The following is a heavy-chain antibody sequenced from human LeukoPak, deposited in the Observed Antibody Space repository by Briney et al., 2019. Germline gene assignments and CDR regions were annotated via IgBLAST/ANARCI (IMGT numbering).Heavy chain of an antibody. Sequence: GSLRLSCAASGFTFSSYWMHWVRQAPGKGLVWVSRINSDGSSTSYADSVKGRFTISRDNAKNTLYLQMNSLRAEDTAVYYCARYDQLPPYYYYMDVWGKGTTVTVSS. CDR3: ARYDQLPPYYYYMDV. CDR2: INSDGSST. J-gene: IGHJ6*03. D-gene: IGHD2-2*01. V-gene: IGHV3-74*01. CDR1: GFTFSSYW.